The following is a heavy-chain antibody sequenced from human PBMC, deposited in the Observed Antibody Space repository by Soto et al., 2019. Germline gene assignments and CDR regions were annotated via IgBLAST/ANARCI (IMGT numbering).Heavy chain of an antibody. CDR3: ASLDCSSTSCSTWGNAFDI. D-gene: IGHD2-2*01. CDR1: GYTFTGYY. J-gene: IGHJ3*02. V-gene: IGHV1-18*04. Sequence: ASVKVSCKASGYTFTGYYMHWVRQGPGHSLLWMGWINPNSGNKNYAKKLQGRVTMTTDTSTSTAYMELRSLRSDDTAVYYCASLDCSSTSCSTWGNAFDIWGQGTMVTVSS. CDR2: INPNSGNK.